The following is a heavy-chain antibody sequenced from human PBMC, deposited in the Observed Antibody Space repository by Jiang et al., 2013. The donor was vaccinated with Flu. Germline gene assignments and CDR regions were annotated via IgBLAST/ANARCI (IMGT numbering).Heavy chain of an antibody. CDR3: AKDIHRSGITMIVVVNDAFDI. CDR1: GFTFSSYG. J-gene: IGHJ3*02. D-gene: IGHD3-22*01. CDR2: ISYDGSNK. Sequence: VQLLESGGGVVQPGRSLRLSCAASGFTFSSYGMHWVRQAPGKGLEWVAVISYDGSNKYYADSVKGRFTISRDNSKNTLYLQMNSLRAEDTAVYYCAKDIHRSGITMIVVVNDAFDIWGQGTMVTVSS. V-gene: IGHV3-30*18.